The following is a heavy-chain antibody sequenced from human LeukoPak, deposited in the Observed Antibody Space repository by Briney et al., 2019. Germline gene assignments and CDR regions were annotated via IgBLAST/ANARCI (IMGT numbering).Heavy chain of an antibody. D-gene: IGHD2-8*01. CDR1: GFTFDDYA. CDR3: AKDRCTNGVCYDGMDV. Sequence: GRSLRLSCAASGFTFDDYAMHWVRQAPGKGLEWVSGISWNSGSIGYADSVKGRFTISRDNAKNSLYLQMNSLRAEDTVLYYCAKDRCTNGVCYDGMDVWGQGTTVTVSS. CDR2: ISWNSGSI. V-gene: IGHV3-9*01. J-gene: IGHJ6*02.